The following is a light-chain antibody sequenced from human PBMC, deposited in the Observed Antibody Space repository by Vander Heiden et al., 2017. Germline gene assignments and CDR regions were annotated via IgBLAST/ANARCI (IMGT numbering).Light chain of an antibody. V-gene: IGLV3-21*02. CDR3: QVWASSSDHLPVV. CDR1: NIGSKS. J-gene: IGLJ2*01. CDR2: DDS. Sequence: SYVLTQPPSVSVAPGQTARITCGGNNIGSKSVHWYQQKPGQAPVLVVDDDSDRASGITERFSGYNSGKTATLTISRVEAGEEADDYCQVWASSSDHLPVVVGGGTTLTVL.